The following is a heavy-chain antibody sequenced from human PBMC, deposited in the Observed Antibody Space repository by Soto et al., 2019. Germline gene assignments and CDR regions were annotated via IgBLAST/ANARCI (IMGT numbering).Heavy chain of an antibody. V-gene: IGHV3-74*01. Sequence: PGGSPRLSCAASGFTFCSYWMRWVRQAPGKGLVWVSRINSDGSSTSYADSVKGRFTISRDNAKNTLYLQMNSLRAEDTAVYYCARVEVDCSSPTCYAGNFDYWGQGTLVTVSS. D-gene: IGHD2-2*01. CDR2: INSDGSST. CDR1: GFTFCSYW. CDR3: ARVEVDCSSPTCYAGNFDY. J-gene: IGHJ4*02.